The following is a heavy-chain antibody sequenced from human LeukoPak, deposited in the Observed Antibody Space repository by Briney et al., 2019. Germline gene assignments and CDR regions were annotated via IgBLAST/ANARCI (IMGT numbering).Heavy chain of an antibody. D-gene: IGHD6-6*01. CDR2: ISYDGSNK. CDR3: ARLSSSSGY. Sequence: GRSPRLSCAASGFTFSSYAMHWVRQAPGKGLEWVAVISYDGSNKYYADSVKGRFTISRDNAKNSLYLQMNSLRAEDTAVYYCARLSSSSGYWGQGTLVTVSS. V-gene: IGHV3-30-3*01. CDR1: GFTFSSYA. J-gene: IGHJ4*02.